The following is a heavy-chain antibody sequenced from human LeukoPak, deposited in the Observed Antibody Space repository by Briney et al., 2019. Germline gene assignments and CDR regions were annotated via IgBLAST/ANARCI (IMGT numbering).Heavy chain of an antibody. V-gene: IGHV3-11*04. CDR2: ISSSGTTI. D-gene: IGHD3-22*01. J-gene: IGHJ4*02. CDR1: GFTFSDYY. CDR3: ARDRRSGYSSDY. Sequence: GGSLRLSCAASGFTFSDYYMSWIRQAPGKGLEWVSYISSSGTTIYFADSVKGRFTVSRDNAKNSLYLQMNSLRAEDTAVYYCARDRRSGYSSDYWGQGTLVTVSS.